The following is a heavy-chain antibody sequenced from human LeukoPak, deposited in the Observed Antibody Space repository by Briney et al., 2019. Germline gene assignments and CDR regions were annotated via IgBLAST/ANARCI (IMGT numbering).Heavy chain of an antibody. CDR3: ARRATTERGHSYGLDF. V-gene: IGHV3-21*01. CDR2: IGSSGSYI. J-gene: IGHJ4*02. CDR1: GFTFSSSA. Sequence: GGSLRLSCAASGFTFSSSAMSWVRQAPGKGLEWVSSIGSSGSYIYYADSLTGRFTISRDNAKNSLYLQMNSLRAEDTAMYYCARRATTERGHSYGLDFWGQGTLVTVSS. D-gene: IGHD5-18*01.